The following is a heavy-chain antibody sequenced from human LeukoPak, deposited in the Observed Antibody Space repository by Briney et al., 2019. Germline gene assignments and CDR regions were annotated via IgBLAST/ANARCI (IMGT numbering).Heavy chain of an antibody. J-gene: IGHJ5*02. Sequence: GGSLRLSCAASGFTFSSYDMHWVRQATGKGLEWVSAIGAAGDTYCPGSVKGRFTISRENAKNSLYLQMNSLRAGDTAVYYCARGAVAGFDPWGQGTLVTVSS. CDR1: GFTFSSYD. D-gene: IGHD6-19*01. CDR3: ARGAVAGFDP. V-gene: IGHV3-13*01. CDR2: IGAAGDT.